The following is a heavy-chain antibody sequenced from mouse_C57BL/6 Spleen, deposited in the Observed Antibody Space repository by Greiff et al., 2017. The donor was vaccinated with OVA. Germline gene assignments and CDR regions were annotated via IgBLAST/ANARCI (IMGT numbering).Heavy chain of an antibody. CDR1: GYTFTSYW. J-gene: IGHJ2*01. CDR2: IDPSDSYT. D-gene: IGHD2-1*01. Sequence: VQLQQPGAELVMPGASVKLSCKASGYTFTSYWMHWVKQRPGQGLEWIGEIDPSDSYTNYNQKFKGKSTLTVDKSSRTAYMQLSSLTSEDSAVYYCARYGNSHYFDYWGQGTTLTVSS. V-gene: IGHV1-69*01. CDR3: ARYGNSHYFDY.